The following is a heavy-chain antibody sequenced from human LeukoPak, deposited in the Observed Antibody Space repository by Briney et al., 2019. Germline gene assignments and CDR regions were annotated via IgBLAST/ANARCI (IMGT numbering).Heavy chain of an antibody. Sequence: SVTVSCKTSGGTFSIYSVSWVRQASGQGLEWMGGIIPKFGSANYAQRFQGRVTITTDGATTTVYMELSSLRSDDTAVYYCARDNFATSGVKYFQHWGQGTLVTVSS. CDR3: ARDNFATSGVKYFQH. V-gene: IGHV1-69*05. J-gene: IGHJ1*01. CDR1: GGTFSIYS. CDR2: IIPKFGSA. D-gene: IGHD3-9*01.